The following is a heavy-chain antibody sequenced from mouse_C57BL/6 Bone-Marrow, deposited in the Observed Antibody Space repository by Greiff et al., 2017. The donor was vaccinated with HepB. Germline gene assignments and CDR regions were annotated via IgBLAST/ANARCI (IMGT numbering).Heavy chain of an antibody. CDR2: ISYDGSN. J-gene: IGHJ3*01. CDR3: ARGGTGTWGFAY. Sequence: EVKVEESGPGLVKPSQSLSLTCSVTGYSITSGYYWNWIRQFPGNKLEWMGYISYDGSNNYNPSLKNRISITRDTSKNQFFLKLNSVTTEDTATYYCARGGTGTWGFAYWGQGTLVTVSA. CDR1: GYSITSGYY. D-gene: IGHD4-1*01. V-gene: IGHV3-6*01.